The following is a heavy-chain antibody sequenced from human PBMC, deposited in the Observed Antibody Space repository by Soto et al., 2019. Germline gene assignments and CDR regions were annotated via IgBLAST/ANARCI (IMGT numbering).Heavy chain of an antibody. CDR2: INPNTGGS. V-gene: IGHV1-2*02. CDR3: ARDLRSPGIAAAGAPAY. J-gene: IGHJ4*02. D-gene: IGHD6-13*01. Sequence: QVQVVQSGAEVKRPGASVKVSCKASGYTFTGYYMHWVRQAPGQGLEWMGWINPNTGGSNFAQKFQGRVTMTRDTSIITVYMELSRLKYDDTAVYYCARDLRSPGIAAAGAPAYWGQGTLVTVSS. CDR1: GYTFTGYY.